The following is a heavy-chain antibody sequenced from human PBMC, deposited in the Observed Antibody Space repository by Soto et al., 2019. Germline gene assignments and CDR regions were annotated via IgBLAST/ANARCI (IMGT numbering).Heavy chain of an antibody. CDR3: AKGILAATIGPYAMDV. V-gene: IGHV3-30*18. CDR1: GFDFSSYA. CDR2: ISYDGNYI. Sequence: QVQLVESGGGVVQPGASLRLSCAASGFDFSSYAMHWVRQAPGKGLEWVGVISYDGNYIYYADSVKGRFTISRDKSKNNLYVQVNSLRPEDTAVYYCAKGILAATIGPYAMDVWGQGTTVTVSS. D-gene: IGHD6-13*01. J-gene: IGHJ6*02.